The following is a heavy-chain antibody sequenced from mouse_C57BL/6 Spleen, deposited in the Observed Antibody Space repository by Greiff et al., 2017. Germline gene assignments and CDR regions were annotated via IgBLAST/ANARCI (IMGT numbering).Heavy chain of an antibody. CDR1: GYTFTSYW. CDR2: IDPSDSYT. J-gene: IGHJ4*01. Sequence: VQLQQPGAELVKPGASVKLSCKASGYTFTSYWMQWVKQRPGQGLEWIGEIDPSDSYTNYNQKFKGKATLTVDTSSSTAYMQLSSLTSEDSAVYYCARVYGSSFGNYAMDYWGQGTSVTVSS. V-gene: IGHV1-50*01. CDR3: ARVYGSSFGNYAMDY. D-gene: IGHD1-1*01.